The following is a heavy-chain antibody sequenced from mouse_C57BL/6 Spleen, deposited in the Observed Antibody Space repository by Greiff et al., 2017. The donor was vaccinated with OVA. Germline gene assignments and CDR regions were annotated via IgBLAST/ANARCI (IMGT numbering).Heavy chain of an antibody. CDR2: IDPETGGT. V-gene: IGHV1-15*01. D-gene: IGHD1-1*02. J-gene: IGHJ4*01. CDR3: TRCLGSFYAMDY. Sequence: VKLMESGAELVRPGASVTLSCKASGYTFTDYEMHWVKQTPVHGLEWIGAIDPETGGTAYNQKFKGKAILTADKSSSTAYMELRSLTSEDSAVYYCTRCLGSFYAMDYWGQGTSVTVSS. CDR1: GYTFTDYE.